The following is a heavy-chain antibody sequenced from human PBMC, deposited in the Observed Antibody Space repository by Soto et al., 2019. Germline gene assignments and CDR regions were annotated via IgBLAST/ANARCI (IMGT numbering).Heavy chain of an antibody. V-gene: IGHV4-59*08. D-gene: IGHD6-13*01. CDR3: ARHPPIAAAGTLLFDY. J-gene: IGHJ4*02. Sequence: SETLSLTCTVSGGSISSYYWSWIRQPPGKGLEWIGYIYYSGSTNYNPSLKSRVTIPVDTSKNQFSLKLSSVTAADTAVYYCARHPPIAAAGTLLFDYWGQGTLVTVSS. CDR1: GGSISSYY. CDR2: IYYSGST.